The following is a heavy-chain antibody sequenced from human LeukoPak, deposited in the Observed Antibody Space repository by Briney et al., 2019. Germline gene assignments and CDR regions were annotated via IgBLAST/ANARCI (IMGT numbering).Heavy chain of an antibody. Sequence: PGGFLRLSCAASGFSFRGYWMTWVRQAPGKGLQWVASIKQDGSDSYHVDSVKGRFTISRDNAKNSLFLQMSNLRADDTAVYYCAKNIAAPGRVDYQYYAMDEWGQGTTVTVSS. J-gene: IGHJ6*02. CDR2: IKQDGSDS. CDR3: AKNIAAPGRVDYQYYAMDE. CDR1: GFSFRGYW. V-gene: IGHV3-7*01. D-gene: IGHD6-25*01.